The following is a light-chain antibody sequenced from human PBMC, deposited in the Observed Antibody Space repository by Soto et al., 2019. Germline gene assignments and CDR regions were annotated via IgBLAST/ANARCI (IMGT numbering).Light chain of an antibody. J-gene: IGKJ5*01. V-gene: IGKV3-20*01. CDR1: QGEDSKH. Sequence: EIALTQSPGTLSLSPGEGATVSCRASQGEDSKHLAWYQQKPCQAPRLLIYAASSRATGIPDRFSGSGSGTDFTLSISRLETEDFAVYYCQQYGNSPGISFGQGTRLEIK. CDR2: AAS. CDR3: QQYGNSPGIS.